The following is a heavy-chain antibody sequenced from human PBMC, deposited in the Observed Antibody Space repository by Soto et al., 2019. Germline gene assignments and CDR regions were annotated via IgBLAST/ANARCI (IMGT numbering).Heavy chain of an antibody. CDR1: GFTFTSSA. Sequence: GASVKVSCKASGFTFTSSAVQWVRQARGQRLEWIGWIVVGSGNTNYAQKFQERVTITRDMSTSTAYMELRSLRSDDTAVYYCARDYYYDSPPYNDYWGQGALVTVSS. J-gene: IGHJ4*02. CDR3: ARDYYYDSPPYNDY. CDR2: IVVGSGNT. V-gene: IGHV1-58*01. D-gene: IGHD3-22*01.